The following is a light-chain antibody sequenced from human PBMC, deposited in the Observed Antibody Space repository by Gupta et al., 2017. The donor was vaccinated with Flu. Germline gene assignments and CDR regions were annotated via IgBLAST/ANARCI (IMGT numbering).Light chain of an antibody. J-gene: IGKJ2*01. CDR3: RQTHSPPRT. CDR2: SAS. CDR1: QSIGSY. Sequence: DIQMTQSPSSLSAFVGDRVTITCRASQSIGSYLSWYQQRSGKAPSLLIYSASALQGGVPSRFSGAGSGTDFTLTITVRQPEDFATYYGRQTHSPPRTFGRGTRLEIE. V-gene: IGKV1-39*01.